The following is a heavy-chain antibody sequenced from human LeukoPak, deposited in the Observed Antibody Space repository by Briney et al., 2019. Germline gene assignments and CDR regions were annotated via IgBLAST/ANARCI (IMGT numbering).Heavy chain of an antibody. Sequence: GGSLRLSCAVSGFTFSNYWMNWVRQAPGKGPEWVANIRHDGRDSSYVDSVKGRFTISRDNPKNSVFLQLNSLRAEDTAVYYCARGFSASGGLDVWGQGTLVTVSS. J-gene: IGHJ4*02. CDR1: GFTFSNYW. D-gene: IGHD1-1*01. CDR3: ARGFSASGGLDV. CDR2: IRHDGRDS. V-gene: IGHV3-7*04.